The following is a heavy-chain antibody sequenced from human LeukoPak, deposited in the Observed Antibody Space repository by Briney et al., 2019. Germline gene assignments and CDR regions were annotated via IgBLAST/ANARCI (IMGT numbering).Heavy chain of an antibody. CDR1: GGSLSGHY. D-gene: IGHD3-22*01. CDR3: ARLLDNDISGDPDTFDV. J-gene: IGHJ3*01. V-gene: IGHV4-59*11. Sequence: LETLSLTCTVSGGSLSGHYWSWIRQPPGKRLEWIGDVSYTGRTKYNPSLQRRVTISIDTSKSQFSLKLTSVTSADTVVYSCARLLDNDISGDPDTFDVWGQGTTVIVSS. CDR2: VSYTGRT.